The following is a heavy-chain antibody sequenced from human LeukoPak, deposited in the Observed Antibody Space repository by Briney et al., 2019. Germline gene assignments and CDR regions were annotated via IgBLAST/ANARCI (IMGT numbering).Heavy chain of an antibody. CDR1: GGSFSGHY. Sequence: SETLSLTCAVYGGSFSGHYWSWIRQPPGKGLEWIGEINHSGSTNYNPSLKSRVTISVDTSKNQFSLKLSSVTAADTAVYYCAPLGYCSGGSCPSHYGMDVWGQGTTVTVSS. CDR2: INHSGST. V-gene: IGHV4-34*01. J-gene: IGHJ6*02. CDR3: APLGYCSGGSCPSHYGMDV. D-gene: IGHD2-15*01.